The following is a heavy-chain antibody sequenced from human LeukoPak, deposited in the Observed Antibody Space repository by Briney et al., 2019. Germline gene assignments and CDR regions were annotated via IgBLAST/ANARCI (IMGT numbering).Heavy chain of an antibody. CDR3: ARGISGSWFDP. V-gene: IGHV4-34*01. D-gene: IGHD2-15*01. CDR1: GGSFSGYY. CDR2: INHSGST. J-gene: IGHJ5*02. Sequence: SETLSLTCAVYGGSFSGYYWSWIRQPPGKGLEWIGEINHSGSTNYNPSLKSRVTISVDTSKNQFSLKLSSVTAADTAVYYCARGISGSWFDPWGQGTLVTVSP.